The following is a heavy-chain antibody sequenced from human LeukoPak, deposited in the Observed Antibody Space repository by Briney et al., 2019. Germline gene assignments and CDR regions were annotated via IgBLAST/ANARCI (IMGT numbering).Heavy chain of an antibody. CDR3: ARGVRIVVVPAAEFDP. Sequence: ASVKVSCKASGYTFTSYYMHWVRQAPGRGLEWMGIINPSGGSTSYAQKFQGRVTMTRDTSTSTVYMELSSLRSEDTAVYYCARGVRIVVVPAAEFDPWGQGTLVTVSS. J-gene: IGHJ5*02. V-gene: IGHV1-46*01. CDR2: INPSGGST. D-gene: IGHD2-2*01. CDR1: GYTFTSYY.